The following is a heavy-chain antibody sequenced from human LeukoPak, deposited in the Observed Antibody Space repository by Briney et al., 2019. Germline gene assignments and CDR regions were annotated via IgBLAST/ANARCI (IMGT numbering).Heavy chain of an antibody. CDR2: VYYSGST. CDR3: AKEGWRNNRRLYYYYYYYMDV. V-gene: IGHV4-39*07. D-gene: IGHD4/OR15-4a*01. CDR1: GGSISSGTYY. J-gene: IGHJ6*03. Sequence: SETLSLTCTVSGGSISSGTYYWGWIRQPPGKGLQWIGSVYYSGSTNYNPSLKSRVTISVDTSKNQFSLKLSSVTAADTAVYYCAKEGWRNNRRLYYYYYYYMDVWGKGTTVTVSS.